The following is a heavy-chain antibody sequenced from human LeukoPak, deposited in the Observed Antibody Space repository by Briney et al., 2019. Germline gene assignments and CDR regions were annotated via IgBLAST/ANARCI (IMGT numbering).Heavy chain of an antibody. CDR1: GYSLSTFG. Sequence: ASVRVSCKASGYSLSTFGINWVRQAPGKGLEWMGWTSGYNGDTNYAQKVQGRVTMTTDTSTSTAYMELRSLKSDDTAVYYCARGYGSISCYVCFDYWGQGTLVTVSS. CDR3: ARGYGSISCYVCFDY. J-gene: IGHJ4*02. CDR2: TSGYNGDT. V-gene: IGHV1-18*01. D-gene: IGHD2-2*01.